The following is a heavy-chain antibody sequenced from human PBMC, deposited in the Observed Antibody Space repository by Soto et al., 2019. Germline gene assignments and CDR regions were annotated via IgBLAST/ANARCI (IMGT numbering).Heavy chain of an antibody. CDR1: GGSISSGDYY. Sequence: PSETLSLTCTVSGGSISSGDYYWSWIRQPPGKGLEWIGYTYYSGSTYYNPSLRSRVTISVDTSKNQFSLKLSSVTAADTAVYYCARVLWFGDDLTTGMDVWGQGTTVTVSS. J-gene: IGHJ6*02. V-gene: IGHV4-30-4*01. CDR3: ARVLWFGDDLTTGMDV. D-gene: IGHD3-10*01. CDR2: TYYSGST.